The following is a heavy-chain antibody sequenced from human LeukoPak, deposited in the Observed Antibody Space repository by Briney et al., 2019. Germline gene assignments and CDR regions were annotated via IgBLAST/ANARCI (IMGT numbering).Heavy chain of an antibody. V-gene: IGHV4-59*08. J-gene: IGHJ4*02. CDR1: GGSIRGYY. D-gene: IGHD3-10*01. CDR2: IYYSGST. CDR3: ARYGSGTYPRFDY. Sequence: SETLSLTCTVSGGSIRGYYWSWIRQPPGKGLEWIGYIYYSGSTNYNPSLQSRVTISVDTSRNQFSLNLTSVTAADTAVYYCARYGSGTYPRFDYWGQGILVTVSS.